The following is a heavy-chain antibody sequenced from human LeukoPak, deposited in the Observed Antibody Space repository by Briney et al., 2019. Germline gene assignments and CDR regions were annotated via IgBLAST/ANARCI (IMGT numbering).Heavy chain of an antibody. Sequence: SETLSLTCSVSGGSISNYYWSWIRQSPGKGLEWIGYIDYSGSTNYNPSLKSRVTISVDTSKNQFSLKLSSVTAADTAVYYCAGGDDWLGPQPYYFDYWGQGTLVTVSS. D-gene: IGHD3-9*01. CDR3: AGGDDWLGPQPYYFDY. J-gene: IGHJ4*02. V-gene: IGHV4-59*01. CDR2: IDYSGST. CDR1: GGSISNYY.